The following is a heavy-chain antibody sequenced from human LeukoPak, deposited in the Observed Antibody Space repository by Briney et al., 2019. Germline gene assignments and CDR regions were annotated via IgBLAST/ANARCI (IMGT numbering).Heavy chain of an antibody. Sequence: PGGSLRLSCAASGLTFSNYAMSWVRQAPGKGLEWVSAISGSGGSTYFADSVKGRFTISRDNSKNTLYLQMNSLRVEDTAVYYCAKDNVGELMGVFDMWGQGTMVTVSS. J-gene: IGHJ3*02. CDR2: ISGSGGST. CDR1: GLTFSNYA. CDR3: AKDNVGELMGVFDM. V-gene: IGHV3-23*01. D-gene: IGHD3-16*01.